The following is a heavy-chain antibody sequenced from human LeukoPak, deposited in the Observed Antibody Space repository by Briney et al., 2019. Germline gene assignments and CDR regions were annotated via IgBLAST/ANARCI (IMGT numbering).Heavy chain of an antibody. D-gene: IGHD6-19*01. CDR2: ISGSGGST. V-gene: IGHV3-23*01. CDR3: AKREGIYQWQDY. J-gene: IGHJ4*02. Sequence: GTSLRLSCTASGFNFGIYGMHWVRQAPGKGLEWVSAISGSGGSTYYADSVKGRFTISRDNSKNTLYLQMNSLRAEDTAVYYCAKREGIYQWQDYWGQGTLVTVSS. CDR1: GFNFGIYG.